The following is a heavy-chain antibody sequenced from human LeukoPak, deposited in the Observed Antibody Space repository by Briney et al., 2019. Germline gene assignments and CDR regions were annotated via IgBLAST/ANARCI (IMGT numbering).Heavy chain of an antibody. CDR1: GGSFSGYY. J-gene: IGHJ5*02. D-gene: IGHD6-13*01. V-gene: IGHV4-34*01. Sequence: SETLSLTCAVYGGSFSGYYWSWIRQPPGKGLEWIGEINHSGSTNYNPSLKSRVTISVDTSKNQFSPKLSSVTAADTAVYYCARSFFLIGYTAWGQGTLVTVSS. CDR2: INHSGST. CDR3: ARSFFLIGYTA.